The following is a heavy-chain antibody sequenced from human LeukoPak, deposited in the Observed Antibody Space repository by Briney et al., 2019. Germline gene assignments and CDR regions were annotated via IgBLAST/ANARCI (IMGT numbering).Heavy chain of an antibody. V-gene: IGHV1-8*01. CDR1: GYTFTSYD. CDR2: MNPNSGNT. Sequence: ASVKVSCKASGYTFTSYDINWVRQATGQGLEWMGWMNPNSGNTGYAQKFQGRVTMTRNTSISTAYMELSSLRSEDTAVYYCARVGGYDDGYYYYYMDVWGKGTTVTVSS. CDR3: ARVGGYDDGYYYYYMDV. D-gene: IGHD5-12*01. J-gene: IGHJ6*03.